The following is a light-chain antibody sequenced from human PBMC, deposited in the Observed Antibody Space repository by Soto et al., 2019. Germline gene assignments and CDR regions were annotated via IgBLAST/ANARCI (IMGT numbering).Light chain of an antibody. CDR3: FSYVGSSTPPV. CDR2: EGT. V-gene: IGLV2-23*01. CDR1: SSDVGSYNP. J-gene: IGLJ7*01. Sequence: QSVLTQPASVSGSPGQSITISCTGASSDVGSYNPVSWYQQHPGKAPKLIIYEGTKRPSGVSNRFSGSKSGNTASLTISGLQAEDQADYHCFSYVGSSTPPVFGGGTQLTVL.